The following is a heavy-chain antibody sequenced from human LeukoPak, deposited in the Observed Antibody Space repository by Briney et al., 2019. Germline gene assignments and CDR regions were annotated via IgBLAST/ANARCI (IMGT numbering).Heavy chain of an antibody. J-gene: IGHJ2*01. CDR3: AKDRDYGDPYSVGDWYFDL. V-gene: IGHV3-23*01. CDR2: ISGSGGST. CDR1: GFTFSSYA. Sequence: GGSLRLSCAASGFTFSSYAMSWVRQAPGKGLEWVLAISGSGGSTYYADSVKGRFTISRDNSKNTLYLQMNSLRAEDTAVYYCAKDRDYGDPYSVGDWYFDLWGRGTLVTVSS. D-gene: IGHD4-17*01.